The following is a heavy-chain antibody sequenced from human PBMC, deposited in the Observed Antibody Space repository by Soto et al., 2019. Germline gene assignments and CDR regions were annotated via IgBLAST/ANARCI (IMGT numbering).Heavy chain of an antibody. CDR2: ISYDGSNK. V-gene: IGHV3-30*03. D-gene: IGHD3-3*01. CDR3: ARDKRDLRFLEWSYYFDY. CDR1: GFTSGFTFSSYA. Sequence: TGGSLRLSCAASGFTSGFTFSSYAMHWVRQAPGKGLEWVAVISYDGSNKYYGDSVKGRFTISRDNSKNTLYLQMNSLRAEDTAVYYCARDKRDLRFLEWSYYFDYWGQGTLVTVSS. J-gene: IGHJ4*02.